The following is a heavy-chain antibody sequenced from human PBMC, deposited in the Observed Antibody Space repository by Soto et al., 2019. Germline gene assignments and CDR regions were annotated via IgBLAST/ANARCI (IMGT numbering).Heavy chain of an antibody. D-gene: IGHD6-19*01. CDR3: ARSPYSSGWYGSYDY. Sequence: GASVKVSCKASGGTFSSYAISWVRQAPGQGLEWMGGIIPIFGTANYAQKFQGRVTITADESTSTAYMELSSLRSEDTAVYYCARSPYSSGWYGSYDYWGQGTLVTVSS. V-gene: IGHV1-69*13. CDR2: IIPIFGTA. CDR1: GGTFSSYA. J-gene: IGHJ4*02.